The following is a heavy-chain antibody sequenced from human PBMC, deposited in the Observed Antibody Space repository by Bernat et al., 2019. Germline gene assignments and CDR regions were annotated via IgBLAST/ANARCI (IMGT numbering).Heavy chain of an antibody. CDR2: IYYSGST. V-gene: IGHV4-39*01. CDR3: ARQPGYSPYCFDY. J-gene: IGHJ4*02. CDR1: GGSISSSSYY. Sequence: QLQLQESGPGLVKPSETLSLTCTVSGGSISSSSYYWGWIRQPPGKGLEWIGSIYYSGSTYYNPSLKSRVTISVDTSKNQFSLKLSSVTAADTAVYYCARQPGYSPYCFDYWGQGTLVTVSS. D-gene: IGHD1-26*01.